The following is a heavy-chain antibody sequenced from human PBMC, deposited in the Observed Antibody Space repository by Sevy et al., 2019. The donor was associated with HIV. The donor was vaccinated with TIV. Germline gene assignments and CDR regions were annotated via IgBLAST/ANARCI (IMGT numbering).Heavy chain of an antibody. CDR2: ISGSGGST. Sequence: GGSLRLSCAASGFTFSSYAMSWVRQAPGKGLEWVSAISGSGGSTYYADSVKGRFTISRDNSKNTLYLQMNSPRAEDTAVYYCAKRYCSSTSCYNSDAFDIWGQGTMVTVSS. CDR1: GFTFSSYA. CDR3: AKRYCSSTSCYNSDAFDI. V-gene: IGHV3-23*01. J-gene: IGHJ3*02. D-gene: IGHD2-2*02.